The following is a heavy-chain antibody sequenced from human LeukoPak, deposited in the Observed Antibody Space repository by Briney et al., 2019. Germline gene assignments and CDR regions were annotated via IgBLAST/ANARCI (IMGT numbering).Heavy chain of an antibody. CDR3: TRDVGSSPFDH. Sequence: PGRSLRLSCAASGFTFSSYCMHWVRQAPGKGLEWGAVISHVGSNKNYADSVKGRFTISRDNSKNTLYLQMDSVRAEDTAVYYCTRDVGSSPFDHWGQGTLVTVSS. J-gene: IGHJ4*02. D-gene: IGHD6-13*01. CDR1: GFTFSSYC. CDR2: ISHVGSNK. V-gene: IGHV3-33*01.